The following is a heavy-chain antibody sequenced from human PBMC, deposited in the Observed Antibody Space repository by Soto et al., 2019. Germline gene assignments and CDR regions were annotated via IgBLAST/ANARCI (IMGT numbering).Heavy chain of an antibody. D-gene: IGHD2-15*01. Sequence: ALLNVSCKASGYTITRYGISWVRQAPGQGLDWMGWISAYNGNTKYAQDLQGRVTMTTDTSTSTAYMELRSLRSDDTAVYYCARFSGGSYNTYYFYYGMDVWGQGTTVTVSS. CDR3: ARFSGGSYNTYYFYYGMDV. CDR1: GYTITRYG. J-gene: IGHJ6*02. CDR2: ISAYNGNT. V-gene: IGHV1-18*01.